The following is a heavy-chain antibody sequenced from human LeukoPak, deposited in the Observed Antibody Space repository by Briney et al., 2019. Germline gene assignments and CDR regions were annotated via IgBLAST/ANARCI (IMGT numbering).Heavy chain of an antibody. CDR3: ARDLIGDQLLYKHYYYMDV. Sequence: SETLSLTCTVSGGSISSYYWSWVRQPPGKGLEWIGYIYYSGSTNYNPSLKSRVTMSVDTSKNQFSLKLSSVTAADMAVYYCARDLIGDQLLYKHYYYMDVWGKGTTVTVSS. J-gene: IGHJ6*03. CDR2: IYYSGST. D-gene: IGHD2-2*02. CDR1: GGSISSYY. V-gene: IGHV4-59*12.